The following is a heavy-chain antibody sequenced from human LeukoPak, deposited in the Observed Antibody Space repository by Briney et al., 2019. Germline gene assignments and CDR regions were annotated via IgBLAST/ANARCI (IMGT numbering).Heavy chain of an antibody. D-gene: IGHD1-26*01. Sequence: GASVKVSCKASGYTFTGYYMQWVRQAPGQGLEWMGWINPNSGGTNYAQKFQGRVTMTRDTSISTAYMELSRLRSDDTAVYYCARSLYSGSYYRFGYWGQGTLVTVSS. CDR1: GYTFTGYY. V-gene: IGHV1-2*02. CDR3: ARSLYSGSYYRFGY. CDR2: INPNSGGT. J-gene: IGHJ4*02.